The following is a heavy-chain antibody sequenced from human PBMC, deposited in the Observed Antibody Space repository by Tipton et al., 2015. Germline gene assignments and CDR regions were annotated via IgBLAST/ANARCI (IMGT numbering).Heavy chain of an antibody. Sequence: LRLSCTVSGGSVSSSSYYWIWIRQPPGKGLEWIGNIYYSYSETTNYNPSLKSRVTISVDTSKNQFSLRLTSVTAADTAVYYCARYSKWFGDQSRFDPWGQGTLVTVSS. J-gene: IGHJ5*02. V-gene: IGHV4-61*01. CDR3: ARYSKWFGDQSRFDP. CDR1: GGSVSSSSYY. D-gene: IGHD3-10*01. CDR2: IYYSYSETT.